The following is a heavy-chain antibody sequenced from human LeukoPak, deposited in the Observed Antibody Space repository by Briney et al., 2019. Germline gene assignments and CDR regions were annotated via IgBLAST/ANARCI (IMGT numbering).Heavy chain of an antibody. CDR2: INSDGSRT. Sequence: GGSLRLSCAASGFTFSSHWMNWVRRAPGKGLVWVSGINSDGSRTNYADSVKGRFTISRDNAKNTLYLQMNSLRAEDTAVYYCTRRALTYYDFWSGYDDYWGQGTLVTVSS. CDR3: TRRALTYYDFWSGYDDY. V-gene: IGHV3-74*01. J-gene: IGHJ4*02. CDR1: GFTFSSHW. D-gene: IGHD3-3*01.